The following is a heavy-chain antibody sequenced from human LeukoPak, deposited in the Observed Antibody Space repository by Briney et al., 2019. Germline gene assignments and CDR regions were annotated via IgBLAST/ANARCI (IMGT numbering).Heavy chain of an antibody. J-gene: IGHJ3*02. CDR1: GGSFTFTSHA. CDR2: IIPIYGSA. Sequence: SVKVSCKASGGSFTFTSHAISWVRQAPGQGLEWMGGIIPIYGSATYAQKFQGRVTITSDESTRTVYMELSSLGPEDSAVHYCAGFFYDNSGDAFDIWGQGTMVTVSS. V-gene: IGHV1-69*01. CDR3: AGFFYDNSGDAFDI. D-gene: IGHD3-22*01.